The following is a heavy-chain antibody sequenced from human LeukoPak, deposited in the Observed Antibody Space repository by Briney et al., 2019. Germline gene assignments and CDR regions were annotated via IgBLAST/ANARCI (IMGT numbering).Heavy chain of an antibody. CDR3: ARRDQAGVDD. J-gene: IGHJ4*02. D-gene: IGHD6-13*01. CDR2: IYYNGRT. Sequence: SETLSLTCTVSGGSLSSNTYHWGWIRQPPGKGLEWIGNIYYNGRTFYNPSLKSRVTISEDTSKNQISLKLSSVTAADTAVYYCARRDQAGVDDWGQGTLVTVSS. CDR1: GGSLSSNTYH. V-gene: IGHV4-39*01.